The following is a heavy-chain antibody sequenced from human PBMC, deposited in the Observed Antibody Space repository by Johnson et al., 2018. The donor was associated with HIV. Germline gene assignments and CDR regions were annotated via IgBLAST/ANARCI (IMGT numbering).Heavy chain of an antibody. V-gene: IGHV3-11*04. CDR2: ISSSGSTI. CDR1: GFTFSDYY. Sequence: QVQLVESGGGLVKPGGSLRLSCAASGFTFSDYYMSWIRQAPGKGLEWVSYISSSGSTIYYADSVNGRFTISRDNAKNSLYLQMNSLRAEDTAVYYCARAREVYYLGNPFSSYDAFDIWGQGTMVTVSS. D-gene: IGHD6-13*01. CDR3: ARAREVYYLGNPFSSYDAFDI. J-gene: IGHJ3*02.